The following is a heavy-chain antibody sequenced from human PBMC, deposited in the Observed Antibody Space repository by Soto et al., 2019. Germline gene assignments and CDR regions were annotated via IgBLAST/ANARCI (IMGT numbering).Heavy chain of an antibody. CDR1: GFSLTTSGVG. CDR3: AHRVLRTVFGLVTTTAIYFDF. J-gene: IGHJ4*02. V-gene: IGHV2-5*02. D-gene: IGHD3-3*01. CDR2: IYWADDK. Sequence: QITLNESGPTQVKPRQTLTLTCTFSGFSLTTSGVGVGWIRQSPGKAPEWLALIYWADDKRYSPSLKSRLTITKDTSKNQVGLTMADLDPADTATYYCAHRVLRTVFGLVTTTAIYFDFWGQGTPVAVSS.